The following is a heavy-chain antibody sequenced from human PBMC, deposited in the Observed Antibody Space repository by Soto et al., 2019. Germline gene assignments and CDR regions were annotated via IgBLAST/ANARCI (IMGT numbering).Heavy chain of an antibody. CDR1: GYTFTSYG. CDR2: ISAYNGNT. D-gene: IGHD2-15*01. CDR3: ARDIGYCSGGSCYSGWFDP. J-gene: IGHJ5*02. Sequence: ASVKVSCKASGYTFTSYGISWVRQAPGQGLEWMGWISAYNGNTNYGQKLQGRVTMTTDTSTSTAYMELRSLRSDDTAVYYCARDIGYCSGGSCYSGWFDPWGQGTLVTV. V-gene: IGHV1-18*01.